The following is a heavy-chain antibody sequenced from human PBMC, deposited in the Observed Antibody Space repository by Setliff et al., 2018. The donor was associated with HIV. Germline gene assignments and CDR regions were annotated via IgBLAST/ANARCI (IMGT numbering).Heavy chain of an antibody. Sequence: ASVKVSCKAPGDAFTDYYIHWVRQAPGQGLEWMGWINPNSGGTNYAQKFQVRVTMTRDTSISTAFMDLSRLRSADTAVYYCARGVNYYDSSGYAPDAFDICGQGTMVTVSS. CDR1: GDAFTDYY. CDR3: ARGVNYYDSSGYAPDAFDI. D-gene: IGHD3-22*01. V-gene: IGHV1-2*02. CDR2: INPNSGGT. J-gene: IGHJ3*02.